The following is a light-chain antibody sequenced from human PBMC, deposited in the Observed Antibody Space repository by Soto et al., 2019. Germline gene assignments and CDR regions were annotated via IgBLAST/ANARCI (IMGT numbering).Light chain of an antibody. V-gene: IGLV2-23*01. CDR3: AAWDDNLSGPV. Sequence: QSVLTQPASVSGSPGQSITISCTGTVSLVSWYQQHPDKVPKLIIYDDTKRPSGVSSRFSGSKSANTASLTISGLQAEDEADYYCAAWDDNLSGPVFGGGTKLTVL. CDR2: DDT. J-gene: IGLJ3*02. CDR1: VSL.